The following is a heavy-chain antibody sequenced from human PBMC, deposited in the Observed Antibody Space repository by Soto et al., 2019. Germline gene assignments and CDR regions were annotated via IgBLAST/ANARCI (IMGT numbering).Heavy chain of an antibody. V-gene: IGHV2-26*01. D-gene: IGHD5-12*01. Sequence: QVTLKESGPVLVKPTETLTLTCTVSGFSLSNARMGVSWIRQPPGKALEWLAHIFSNDEKSYSTSLKSRRTISKDTSKSQVVLTMTNMDPVDTATYYCARIKVATTEGNWFDPWGQGTLVTVSS. J-gene: IGHJ5*02. CDR3: ARIKVATTEGNWFDP. CDR2: IFSNDEK. CDR1: GFSLSNARMG.